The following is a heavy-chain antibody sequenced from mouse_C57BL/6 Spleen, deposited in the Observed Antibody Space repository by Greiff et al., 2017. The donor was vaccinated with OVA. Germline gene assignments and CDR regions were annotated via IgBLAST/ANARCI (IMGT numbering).Heavy chain of an antibody. D-gene: IGHD1-1*01. Sequence: QVQLQQPGAELVKPGASVKLSCKASGFTFTSYWMHWVKQRPGRGLEWIGRIDPNSGGTKYNEKLKSKATLTVDKTSSTDDMQLSSLTSMDSAVDYCARERVTTVACYFDVWGTGTTVTVSS. V-gene: IGHV1-72*01. CDR2: IDPNSGGT. J-gene: IGHJ1*03. CDR3: ARERVTTVACYFDV. CDR1: GFTFTSYW.